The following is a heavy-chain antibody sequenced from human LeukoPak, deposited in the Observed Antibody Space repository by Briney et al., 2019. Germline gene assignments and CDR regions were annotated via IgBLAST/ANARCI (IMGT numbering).Heavy chain of an antibody. CDR1: GFTFSSYW. CDR3: ASGAYSSGWFDY. J-gene: IGHJ4*02. D-gene: IGHD6-19*01. V-gene: IGHV3-7*03. CDR2: IKQDGSEK. Sequence: GGSLRLSCAASGFTFSSYWMSWVRQAPGKGLEWVANIKQDGSEKYYVDSVKGRFTISRDNSKNTLYLQMNSLRAEDTAVYYCASGAYSSGWFDYWGQGTLVTVSS.